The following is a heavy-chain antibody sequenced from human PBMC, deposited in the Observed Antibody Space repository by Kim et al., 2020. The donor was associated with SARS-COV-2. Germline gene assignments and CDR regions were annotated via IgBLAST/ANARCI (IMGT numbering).Heavy chain of an antibody. V-gene: IGHV7-4-1*02. J-gene: IGHJ4*02. CDR3: ARDLWDIAARPVRDVGNDY. CDR1: GYTFTSYA. D-gene: IGHD6-6*01. Sequence: ASVKVSCKASGYTFTSYAMNWVRQAPGQGLEWMGWINTNTGNPTYAQGFTGRFVFSLDTSVSTAYLQISSLKAEDTAVYYCARDLWDIAARPVRDVGNDYWGQGTLVTVSS. CDR2: INTNTGNP.